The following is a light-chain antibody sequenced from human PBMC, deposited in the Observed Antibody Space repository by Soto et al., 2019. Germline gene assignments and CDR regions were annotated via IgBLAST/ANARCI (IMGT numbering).Light chain of an antibody. J-gene: IGKJ1*01. V-gene: IGKV3-15*01. CDR3: QQYNNWPPA. CDR2: GAS. CDR1: QSVSSN. Sequence: EIVMTQSPATLSVSPVERATLSCRASQSVSSNLAWYQQKPGQAPRLLIYGASTRATGIPARFSGSGSGTEFTLTISSLQSEDFAVYYCQQYNNWPPAFGQGTKVHIK.